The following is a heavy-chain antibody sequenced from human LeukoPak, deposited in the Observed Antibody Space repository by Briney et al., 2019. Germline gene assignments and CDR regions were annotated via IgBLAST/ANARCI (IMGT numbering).Heavy chain of an antibody. V-gene: IGHV1-2*02. D-gene: IGHD1-26*01. CDR1: GYTFTGYY. CDR3: ARADVEWETIDI. CDR2: INPNSGDT. J-gene: IGHJ3*02. Sequence: GASVKVSCKASGYTFTGYYMHWVRQAPGQGLEWMGWINPNSGDTNYAQKFQGRVTMTRDTSISTAYMELSRLRSDDTAVYYCARADVEWETIDIWGQGTMVTVSS.